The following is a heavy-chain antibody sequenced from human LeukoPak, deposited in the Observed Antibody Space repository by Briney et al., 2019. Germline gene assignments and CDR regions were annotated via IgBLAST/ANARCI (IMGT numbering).Heavy chain of an antibody. CDR2: IYHSGTT. J-gene: IGHJ5*02. CDR1: AYSISDGFL. Sequence: SETLSLTCTVSAYSISDGFLWGWIRQPPGKGLEWIGSIYHSGTTYCNPSLKSRVTMSVDTSKNQFSLRLSSVTAADTAVYYCTRLSHVAGAPKVSWFDPWGQGTLVTVSS. D-gene: IGHD1-26*01. CDR3: TRLSHVAGAPKVSWFDP. V-gene: IGHV4-38-2*02.